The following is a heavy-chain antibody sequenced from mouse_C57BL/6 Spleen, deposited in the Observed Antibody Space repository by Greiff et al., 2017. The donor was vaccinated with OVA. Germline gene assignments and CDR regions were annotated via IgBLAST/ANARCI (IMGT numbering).Heavy chain of an antibody. J-gene: IGHJ3*01. CDR2: IDPETGGT. D-gene: IGHD1-1*01. CDR1: GYTFTDYE. Sequence: QVQLQQSGAELVRPGASVTLSCKASGYTFTDYEMHWVKQTPVHGLEWIGAIDPETGGTAYHQKFQGKAILTADKSSSTAYMELRSLTSEDSAVYYCTRNYYGRGGAFAYWGQGTLVTVSA. V-gene: IGHV1-15*01. CDR3: TRNYYGRGGAFAY.